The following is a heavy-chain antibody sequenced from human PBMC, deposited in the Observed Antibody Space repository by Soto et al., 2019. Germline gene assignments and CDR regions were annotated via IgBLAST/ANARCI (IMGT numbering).Heavy chain of an antibody. CDR3: ARDPGYCTNGVCPIFDF. CDR1: GDSIKNYF. V-gene: IGHV4-59*01. D-gene: IGHD2-8*01. J-gene: IGHJ4*02. Sequence: PSETLSLTCTVSGDSIKNYFWSWVRQPPGNGLEWIGHFYHSGTTNYSPALKSRVTISIDQSKNQFSLRLNSVTAADAAVYFCARDPGYCTNGVCPIFDFWGQGIPVTVSS. CDR2: FYHSGTT.